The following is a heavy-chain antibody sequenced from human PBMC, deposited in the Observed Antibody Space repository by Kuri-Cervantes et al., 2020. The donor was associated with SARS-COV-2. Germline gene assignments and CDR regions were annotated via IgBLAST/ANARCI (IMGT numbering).Heavy chain of an antibody. CDR3: ASSGHKVAFDT. Sequence: LRLSCTVSGGSISSGSYYWSWIRQPAGKGLEWIGRIYTSGSTNYNPSLKSRVTISVDTSKNQFSLKLSSVTAADTAVYYCASSGHKVAFDTWGQGTVVTVSS. CDR1: GGSISSGSYY. J-gene: IGHJ3*02. D-gene: IGHD2-15*01. CDR2: IYTSGST. V-gene: IGHV4-61*02.